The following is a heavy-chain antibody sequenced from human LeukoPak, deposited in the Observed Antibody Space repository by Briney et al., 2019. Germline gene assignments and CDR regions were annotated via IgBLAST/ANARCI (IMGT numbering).Heavy chain of an antibody. CDR1: GFAFSSYA. CDR2: VSYDGGTK. D-gene: IGHD6-13*01. CDR3: ARVKGGIATAGNYFDY. Sequence: GRSLRLSCAASGFAFSSYAMHWVRQGPGKGLEWVALVSYDGGTKYYADSVKGRVTISRDNSKNILYLQMNSLRTEDTAVYYCARVKGGIATAGNYFDYWGQGTLVTVSS. V-gene: IGHV3-30-3*01. J-gene: IGHJ4*02.